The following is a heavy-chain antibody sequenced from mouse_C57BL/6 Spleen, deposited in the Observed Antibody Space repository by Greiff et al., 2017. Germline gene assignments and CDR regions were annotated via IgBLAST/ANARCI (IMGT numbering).Heavy chain of an antibody. D-gene: IGHD2-4*01. J-gene: IGHJ3*01. CDR2: INPYNGGT. V-gene: IGHV1-19*01. CDR1: GYTFTDYY. CDR3: ARDDYDAGFAY. Sequence: SGPVLVKPGASVKMSCKASGYTFTDYYMNWVKQSHGKSLEWIGVINPYNGGTSYNQKFKGKATLTVDKSSSTAYMELNSLTSEDSAVYYCARDDYDAGFAYWGQGTLVTVSA.